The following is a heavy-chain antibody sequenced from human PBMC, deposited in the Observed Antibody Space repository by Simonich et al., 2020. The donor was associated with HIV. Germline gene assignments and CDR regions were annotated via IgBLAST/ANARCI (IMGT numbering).Heavy chain of an antibody. J-gene: IGHJ4*02. CDR3: ASGGSISSVWADDY. V-gene: IGHV3-30*07. CDR1: GFTFSSYA. CDR2: ISNDGSNK. Sequence: QVQLVESGGGVVQPGRSLRLSCAASGFTFSSYAMHWVRQAPGKGLEWEAVISNDGSNKYYADSVKGRFTISRDNSKNTLYLQMNSLRAEDTAVYYCASGGSISSVWADDYWGQGTLVTVSS. D-gene: IGHD3-16*01.